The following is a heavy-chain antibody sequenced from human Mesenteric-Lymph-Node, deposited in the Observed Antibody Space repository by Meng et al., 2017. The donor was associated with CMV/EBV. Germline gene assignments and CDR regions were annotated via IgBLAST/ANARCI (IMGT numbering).Heavy chain of an antibody. CDR3: ARDTGGKPPYYYYGMDV. CDR2: ISSSGSTI. D-gene: IGHD4-23*01. Sequence: GESLKISCTASRFTFSSYAMHWVRQAPGKGLEWVSYISSSGSTIYYADSVKGRFTISRDNAKNSLYLQMNSLRAEDTAVYYCARDTGGKPPYYYYGMDVWGQGTTVTVSS. V-gene: IGHV3-48*03. CDR1: RFTFSSYA. J-gene: IGHJ6*02.